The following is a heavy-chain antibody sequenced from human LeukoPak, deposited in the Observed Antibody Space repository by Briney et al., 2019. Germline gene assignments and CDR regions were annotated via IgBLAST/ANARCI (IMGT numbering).Heavy chain of an antibody. CDR1: GFTFSSYW. V-gene: IGHV3-74*01. J-gene: IGHJ4*02. CDR2: INTDGSST. CDR3: AKALGGSYYFDY. D-gene: IGHD1-26*01. Sequence: PGGSLRLSCAASGFTFSSYWMHWVRQAPGKGLVWVSRINTDGSSTSYADSVKGRFTISRDNAKNTLYLQMNSLRAEGTAVYYCAKALGGSYYFDYWGQGTLVTVSS.